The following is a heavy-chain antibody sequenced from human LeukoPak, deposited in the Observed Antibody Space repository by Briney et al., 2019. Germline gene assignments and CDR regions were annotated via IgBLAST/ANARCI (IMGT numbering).Heavy chain of an antibody. CDR1: GFTFSSYW. Sequence: GGSLRLSCAASGFTFSSYWMSWVRQAPGKGLEWVANIKQDGSEKYYVDSVKGRFTISRDNAKNSLYLQMNSLRAEDTAVYYCAAGLGYCTNGVCSLMRRGYYYYGMDVWGQGTTVTVSS. V-gene: IGHV3-7*03. CDR3: AAGLGYCTNGVCSLMRRGYYYYGMDV. J-gene: IGHJ6*02. D-gene: IGHD2-8*01. CDR2: IKQDGSEK.